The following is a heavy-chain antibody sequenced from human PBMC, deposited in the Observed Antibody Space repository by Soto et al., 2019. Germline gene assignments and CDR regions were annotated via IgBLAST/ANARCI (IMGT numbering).Heavy chain of an antibody. V-gene: IGHV3-23*01. Sequence: GGSLRLSCAASGFTFTSYALSWVRQAPGKGLEWVSTINESGGRTYYTDSVKDRFTISRDDSKNTLYLQMNSLRAEDTALYYCAKDARPSSWGQGTLVTVSS. J-gene: IGHJ5*02. CDR3: AKDARPSS. CDR2: INESGGRT. CDR1: GFTFTSYA.